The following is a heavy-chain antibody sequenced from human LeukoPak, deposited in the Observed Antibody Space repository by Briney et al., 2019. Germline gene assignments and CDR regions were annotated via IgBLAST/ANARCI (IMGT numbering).Heavy chain of an antibody. CDR3: ASNHPGRVVTMAGTPFDY. CDR2: MNPNSGNT. CDR1: GYTFTSYD. Sequence: ASVKVSCKASGYTFTSYDINWVRQATGQGLEWMGWMNPNSGNTGYAQKFQGRVTITRNTSISTAYMELSSLRSEDTAVYYCASNHPGRVVTMAGTPFDYWGQGTLVTVSS. D-gene: IGHD3-10*01. J-gene: IGHJ4*02. V-gene: IGHV1-8*03.